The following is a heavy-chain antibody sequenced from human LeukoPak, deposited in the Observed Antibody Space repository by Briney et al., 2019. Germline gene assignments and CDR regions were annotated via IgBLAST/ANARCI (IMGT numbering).Heavy chain of an antibody. CDR2: ISSSSSYI. D-gene: IGHD2-15*01. J-gene: IGHJ4*02. CDR1: GLTFSSYS. CDR3: ARVINSGGPFDY. V-gene: IGHV3-21*01. Sequence: PGGSLRLSCAASGLTFSSYSMNWVRQAPGKGLEWVSSISSSSSYIYYADSVKGRFTISRDNAKNSLYLQMNSLRAEDTAVYYCARVINSGGPFDYWGQGTLVTVSS.